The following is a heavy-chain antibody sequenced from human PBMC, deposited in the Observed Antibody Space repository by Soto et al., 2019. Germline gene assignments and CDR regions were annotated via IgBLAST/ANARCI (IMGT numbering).Heavy chain of an antibody. D-gene: IGHD1-1*01. V-gene: IGHV4-31*03. CDR3: ARVWVEGAFDI. Sequence: QVQLQESGPGLVKPSQTLSLTCTVSGGSISSGGYYWSWIRQHPGKGLEWIGYIYYSGSTYYNPSLKGRVTLSVDTSKNPVSRKLSSVTAADTAVYYCARVWVEGAFDIWGQGTMVTVSS. CDR2: IYYSGST. J-gene: IGHJ3*02. CDR1: GGSISSGGYY.